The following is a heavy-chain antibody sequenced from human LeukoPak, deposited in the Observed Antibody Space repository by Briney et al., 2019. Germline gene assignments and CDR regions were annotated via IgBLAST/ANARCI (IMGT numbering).Heavy chain of an antibody. CDR3: ARLSSGYYQQLATFDY. CDR2: ISNGAGTI. J-gene: IGHJ4*02. V-gene: IGHV3-11*04. D-gene: IGHD3-22*01. CDR1: GFTFSAYY. Sequence: KPGGSLRLSCAASGFTFSAYYMSWTRQAPGKGLEWVSYISNGAGTIYYADSVKGRFTISRDNAKNSLYLQMNSLRVEDTAVYYCARLSSGYYQQLATFDYWGQGILVTVSS.